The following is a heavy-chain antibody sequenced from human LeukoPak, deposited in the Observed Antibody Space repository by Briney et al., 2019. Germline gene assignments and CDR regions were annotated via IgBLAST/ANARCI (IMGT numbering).Heavy chain of an antibody. CDR2: FDPEDGET. CDR3: ATSSIAELVLGYYYGMDV. D-gene: IGHD6-6*01. CDR1: GYTLTELS. J-gene: IGHJ6*02. V-gene: IGHV1-24*01. Sequence: ASVTVSCTVSGYTLTELSMHWVRQAPGKGLEWMGGFDPEDGETIYAQKFQGRVTMAEDTSTDTAYMELSSLRSEDTAVYYCATSSIAELVLGYYYGMDVWGQGTTVTVS.